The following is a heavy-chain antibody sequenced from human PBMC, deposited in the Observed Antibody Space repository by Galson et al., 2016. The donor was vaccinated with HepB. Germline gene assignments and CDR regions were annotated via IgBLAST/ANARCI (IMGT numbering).Heavy chain of an antibody. V-gene: IGHV1-46*03. CDR2: INPSGGST. CDR1: GYTFTSYY. CDR3: AIVLLSGYFPS. D-gene: IGHD3-22*01. Sequence: SGYTFTSYYIHWVRQAPGQGLEWMGIINPSGGSTTYAQKFQGRVTMTRDTSTSTVYMELSSLRSEDTAVYYCAIVLLSGYFPSWGQGTLVTVSS. J-gene: IGHJ5*02.